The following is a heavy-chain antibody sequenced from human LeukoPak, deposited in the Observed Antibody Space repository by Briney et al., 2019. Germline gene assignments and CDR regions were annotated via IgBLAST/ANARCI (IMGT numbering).Heavy chain of an antibody. V-gene: IGHV4-39*07. CDR3: ARERQVFIHTVTTSFFDY. Sequence: KPSETLSLTCTVSGGSISSSSYYWGWIRQPPGKGLEWIGSIYYSGSTYYNPSLKSRVTISVDTSKNQFSLKLSSVTAADTAVYYCARERQVFIHTVTTSFFDYWGQGTLVTVSS. CDR2: IYYSGST. D-gene: IGHD4-17*01. J-gene: IGHJ4*02. CDR1: GGSISSSSYY.